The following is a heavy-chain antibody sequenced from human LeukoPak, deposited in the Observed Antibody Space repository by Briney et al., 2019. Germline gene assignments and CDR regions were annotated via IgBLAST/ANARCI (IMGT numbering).Heavy chain of an antibody. D-gene: IGHD4-11*01. CDR2: IGSSDSTT. CDR3: ARDLSNYVLGAFDY. V-gene: IGHV3-48*03. J-gene: IGHJ4*02. CDR1: GFTFSSYE. Sequence: PGGSLRLSCVASGFTFSSYEMNWVRQAPGKGLEWLSYIGSSDSTTHYADSVKGRFTISRDNSKNTLYLQMNSLRAEDTAVYYCARDLSNYVLGAFDYWGQGTLVTVSS.